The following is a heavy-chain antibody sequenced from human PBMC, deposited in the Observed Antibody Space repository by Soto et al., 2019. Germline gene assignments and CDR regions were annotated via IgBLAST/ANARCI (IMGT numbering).Heavy chain of an antibody. CDR2: INHSGST. CDR3: ARARLLHYDILTSLYGMDV. J-gene: IGHJ6*02. D-gene: IGHD3-9*01. Sequence: PSETLSLTCAVYGGSFSGYYWSWIRQPPGKGLEWIGEINHSGSTNYNPSVKGRFTISRDNAKNTLYLQMNSLRAEDTAVYYCARARLLHYDILTSLYGMDVWGQGTTVTVSS. CDR1: GGSFSGYY. V-gene: IGHV4-34*01.